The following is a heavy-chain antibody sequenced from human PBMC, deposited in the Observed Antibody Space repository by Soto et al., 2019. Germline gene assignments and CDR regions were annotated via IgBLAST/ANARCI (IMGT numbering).Heavy chain of an antibody. V-gene: IGHV4-39*07. Sequence: SETLSLTCTVSGGSISSSSYYWGWIRQPPGKGLEWIGSIYYSGSTYYNPSLKSRVTISVDTSKNQFSLKMSSVTAADTAVYYCARDRDAFDIWGQGTMVTVSS. J-gene: IGHJ3*02. CDR3: ARDRDAFDI. CDR1: GGSISSSSYY. CDR2: IYYSGST.